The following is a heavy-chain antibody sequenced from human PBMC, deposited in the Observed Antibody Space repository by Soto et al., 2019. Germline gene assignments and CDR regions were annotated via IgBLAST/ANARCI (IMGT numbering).Heavy chain of an antibody. CDR3: ARDYGGYDSDYYYGMDV. J-gene: IGHJ6*02. CDR1: GGSISSGGYY. V-gene: IGHV4-31*03. D-gene: IGHD5-12*01. Sequence: SETLSLTCTVSGGSISSGGYYWSWIRQHPGKGLEWIGYIYYSGSTYYNPSLKSRVTISVDTSKNQFSLKLSSVTAADTAVYYCARDYGGYDSDYYYGMDVWGQGTTVTVSS. CDR2: IYYSGST.